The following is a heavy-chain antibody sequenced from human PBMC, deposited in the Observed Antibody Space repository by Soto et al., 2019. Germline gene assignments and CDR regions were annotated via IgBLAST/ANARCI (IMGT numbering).Heavy chain of an antibody. D-gene: IGHD5-12*01. CDR1: GFTFSSDW. CDR2: IKQDGSEK. V-gene: IGHV3-7*01. J-gene: IGHJ4*02. Sequence: EVQLVESGGGLVQPGGSLRLSCAASGFTFSSDWMSWVRQAPGKGLEWVANIKQDGSEKYYVDSVKGRFTISRDNAKNSLYLQMNSLRAEDTAVYYCAREYSGYAAKDYWGQGTLVTVSS. CDR3: AREYSGYAAKDY.